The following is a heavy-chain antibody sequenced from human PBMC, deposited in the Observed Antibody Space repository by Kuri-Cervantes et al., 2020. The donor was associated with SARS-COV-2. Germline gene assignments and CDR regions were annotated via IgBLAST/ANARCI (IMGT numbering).Heavy chain of an antibody. CDR3: ARDEVVVVPAAISGWYYYGMDV. CDR1: GFTFSSYG. CDR2: ISSSSSYI. V-gene: IGHV3-21*01. Sequence: ETLSLTCAASGFTFSSYGMHWVRQAPGKGLEWVSSISSSSSYIYYADSVKGRFTISRDNAKNSLYLQMNSLRAEDTAVYYCARDEVVVVPAAISGWYYYGMDVWGQGTTVTVSS. D-gene: IGHD2-2*02. J-gene: IGHJ6*02.